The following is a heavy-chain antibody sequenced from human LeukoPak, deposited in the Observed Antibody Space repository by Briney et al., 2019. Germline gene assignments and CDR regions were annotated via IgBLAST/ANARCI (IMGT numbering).Heavy chain of an antibody. CDR1: GGSMSDHY. J-gene: IGHJ6*03. V-gene: IGHV4-4*09. CDR2: IYATGNT. Sequence: SETLSLTCAVSGGSMSDHYWSWIRQTPGTTLEWIGYIYATGNTNYSPSLKGRVTISLDTSKNHFSLRLRSVTTADTALYYCARHFRRDYPDSGSSQYFHYIDVWGKGTTVVVSS. CDR3: ARHFRRDYPDSGSSQYFHYIDV. D-gene: IGHD3-10*01.